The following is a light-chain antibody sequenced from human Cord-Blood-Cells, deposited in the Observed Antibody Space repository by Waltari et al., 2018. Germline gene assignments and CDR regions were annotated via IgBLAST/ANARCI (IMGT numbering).Light chain of an antibody. J-gene: IGKJ2*01. V-gene: IGKV1-17*01. CDR1: QGIRNA. Sequence: DIQMTQSPSSLSASVGDRVTITCRASQGIRNALGRYQQKPGKAPKRLIYAASSLQSGVPSRFSGSGSGTECTLTISSLQPEDCATYYCLQHNSYPYTFGQGTKLEIK. CDR2: AAS. CDR3: LQHNSYPYT.